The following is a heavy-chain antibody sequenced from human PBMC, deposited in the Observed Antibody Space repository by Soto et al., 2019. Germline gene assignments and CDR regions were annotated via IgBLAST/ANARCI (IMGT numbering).Heavy chain of an antibody. CDR2: INSGGSRT. D-gene: IGHD2-21*02. Sequence: EVQLAESGGVLVQPGGSLRLSCVASGFTFSDHWMHWVRQAPGKGLVWVSRINSGGSRTNYADSVKGRFTISRDNAKNNQYLEMNSLSVEDTAVYYCARGNCSGDTCFFGGTHWGRGTLVTVSS. CDR1: GFTFSDHW. J-gene: IGHJ4*02. V-gene: IGHV3-74*01. CDR3: ARGNCSGDTCFFGGTH.